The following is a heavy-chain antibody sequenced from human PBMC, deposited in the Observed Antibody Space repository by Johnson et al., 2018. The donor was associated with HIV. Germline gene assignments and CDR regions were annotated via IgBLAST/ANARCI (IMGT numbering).Heavy chain of an antibody. Sequence: QVQLVESGGGVVQPGGSLRLSCAASGFTFSSYGMHWVRQAPGKGLEWVAFIRYDGSNKYYADSVKGRFTISRDNSKNTLYLQMNSLRAEDTAVYYCAKDGSITTLVTLAFDIWGQGTMVTVSS. CDR1: GFTFSSYG. V-gene: IGHV3-30*02. CDR3: AKDGSITTLVTLAFDI. D-gene: IGHD4-23*01. J-gene: IGHJ3*02. CDR2: IRYDGSNK.